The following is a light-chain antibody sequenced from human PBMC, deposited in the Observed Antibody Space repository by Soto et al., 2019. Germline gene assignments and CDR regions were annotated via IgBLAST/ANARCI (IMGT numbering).Light chain of an antibody. CDR1: EDVRNW. J-gene: IGKJ1*01. CDR3: QQYKSHSST. Sequence: DIQLTQSPSTLSAYVGDRVTITCRANEDVRNWLAWYQQKPGEAPKLLIHTGSILQSGVPSRFSGDVSGTEFTLTISSLQPGDFAIYYCQQYKSHSSTFAQGTRVEIK. CDR2: TGS. V-gene: IGKV1-5*03.